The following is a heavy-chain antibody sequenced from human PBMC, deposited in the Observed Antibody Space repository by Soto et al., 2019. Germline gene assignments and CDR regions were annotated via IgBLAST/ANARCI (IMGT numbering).Heavy chain of an antibody. CDR1: GYSFTNYY. J-gene: IGHJ4*02. D-gene: IGHD2-15*01. CDR2: INPSGIST. Sequence: QVQLVQSGAEVKKPGASVKVSCKTSGYSFTNYYLHWVRQAPGQGLEWMGLINPSGISTSYAQKFQGRVTMTRDTSTSTGYMDLSSLRSEDTAVYYCAMSDNVVVAASSPVYFDYWGQGTLVTVAS. CDR3: AMSDNVVVAASSPVYFDY. V-gene: IGHV1-46*01.